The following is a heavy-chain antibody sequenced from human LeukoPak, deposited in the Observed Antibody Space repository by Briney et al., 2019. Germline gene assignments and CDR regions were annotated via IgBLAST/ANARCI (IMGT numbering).Heavy chain of an antibody. Sequence: GGSLRLSCAASGFTVSSNYMSWVRQAPGKGLEWVSVIYSGGTIYYADSVKGRFTISRDNAKNSLYLQMNNLRAEDTAVYYCAELGITMIGGVWGKGTTVTISS. V-gene: IGHV3-66*01. CDR3: AELGITMIGGV. CDR1: GFTVSSNY. CDR2: IYSGGTI. J-gene: IGHJ6*04. D-gene: IGHD3-10*02.